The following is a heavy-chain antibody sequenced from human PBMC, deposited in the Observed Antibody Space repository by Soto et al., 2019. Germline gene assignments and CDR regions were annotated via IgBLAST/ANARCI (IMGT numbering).Heavy chain of an antibody. V-gene: IGHV1-2*02. CDR3: ARDYYDSSGYAGGWFDP. D-gene: IGHD3-22*01. J-gene: IGHJ5*02. CDR2: INPNSGGT. CDR1: GYTFTGYY. Sequence: ASVKVSCKASGYTFTGYYMHWVRQAPGQGLEWMGWINPNSGGTIYAQKFQGRVTMTRDTSISTAYMELSRLRSDDTAVYYCARDYYDSSGYAGGWFDPWGQGTLVTVSS.